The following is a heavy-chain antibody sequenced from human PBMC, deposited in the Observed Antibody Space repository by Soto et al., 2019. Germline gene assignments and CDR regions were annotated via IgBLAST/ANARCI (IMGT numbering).Heavy chain of an antibody. CDR2: IDPSDSYT. J-gene: IGHJ6*02. CDR3: ARGPPYSGSSLVPGDYFYVMDA. CDR1: GYSFTSYW. D-gene: IGHD3-10*01. V-gene: IGHV5-10-1*01. Sequence: GESLKISCKGSGYSFTSYWISWVRQMPGKGLEWMGRIDPSDSYTNYSPSFQGHVTISADKSISTAYLQWSSLKASDTAMYYCARGPPYSGSSLVPGDYFYVMDAWGQGTTVTVSS.